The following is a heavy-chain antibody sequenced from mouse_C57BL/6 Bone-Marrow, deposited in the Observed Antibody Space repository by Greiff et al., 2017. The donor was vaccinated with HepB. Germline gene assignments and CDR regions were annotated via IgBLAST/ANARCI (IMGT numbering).Heavy chain of an antibody. CDR1: GFTFSDYG. CDR2: ISSGSNTI. CDR3: ARDGSSFPFAY. D-gene: IGHD1-1*01. V-gene: IGHV5-17*01. J-gene: IGHJ3*01. Sequence: EVQLQESGGGLVKPGGSLKLSCAASGFTFSDYGMHWVRQAPEKGLEWVAYISSGSNTIYYADTVKGRFTISRDNAKNTLFLQMTSLRSEDTAMYYCARDGSSFPFAYWGQGTLVTVSA.